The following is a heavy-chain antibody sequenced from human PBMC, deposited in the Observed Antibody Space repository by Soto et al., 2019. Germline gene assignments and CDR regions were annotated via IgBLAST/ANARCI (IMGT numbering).Heavy chain of an antibody. CDR3: ASDTFSNWNFYYYGMDF. CDR1: AFTLSRYS. D-gene: IGHD1-20*01. CDR2: ISSGSGTI. Sequence: PGGSLRLSCAASAFTLSRYSMNWVRQAPGKGLEWISYISSGSGTIYYADSVKGRFTISRDNAKNSLYLQMNSLRDEDTAVYYCASDTFSNWNFYYYGMDFWGQGTTVTVSS. J-gene: IGHJ6*02. V-gene: IGHV3-48*02.